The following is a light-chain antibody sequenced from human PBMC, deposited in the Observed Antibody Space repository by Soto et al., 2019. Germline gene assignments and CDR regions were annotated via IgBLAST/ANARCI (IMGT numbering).Light chain of an antibody. CDR1: SSDVGAYNC. Sequence: QSVLTQPASVSGSPGQSITTSCTGTSSDVGAYNCVSWYQHHPGKAPKLMIYDVSNRPTGVSNRFSGSKSGNTASLTISGLQAGDEADYYCSSYTSPRVFGTGTKVTVL. J-gene: IGLJ1*01. CDR2: DVS. CDR3: SSYTSPRV. V-gene: IGLV2-14*03.